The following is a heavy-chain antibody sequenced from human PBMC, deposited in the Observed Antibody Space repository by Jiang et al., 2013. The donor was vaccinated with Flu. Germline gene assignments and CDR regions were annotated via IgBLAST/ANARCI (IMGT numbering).Heavy chain of an antibody. D-gene: IGHD4-17*01. CDR1: GYSFISYD. CDR3: ARDQAAVTNWFDP. J-gene: IGHJ5*02. V-gene: IGHV7-4-1*02. Sequence: QSGSELKKPGASVRVSCQASGYSFISYDINWVRQAPGQGLEWMGWINTKTGNPTYAQGFTGRFVFSLDTSVSTAFLQISSLKAEDTAVYYCARDQAAVTNWFDPWGQGTLVTVSS. CDR2: INTKTGNP.